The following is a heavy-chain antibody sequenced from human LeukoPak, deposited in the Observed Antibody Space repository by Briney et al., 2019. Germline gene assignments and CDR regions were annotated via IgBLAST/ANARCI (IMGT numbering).Heavy chain of an antibody. V-gene: IGHV1-18*01. CDR3: ARGLEWLTRRHTWFDP. J-gene: IGHJ5*02. CDR1: SYTFTNYA. CDR2: ISAYNGNT. D-gene: IGHD3-3*01. Sequence: ASVKVSCKASSYTFTNYAFTWVRQAPGQGLEWMGWISAYNGNTNYAQKLQGRVTMTTDTSTSTAYMELRSLRSDDTAVYYCARGLEWLTRRHTWFDPWCQGTLVTVSS.